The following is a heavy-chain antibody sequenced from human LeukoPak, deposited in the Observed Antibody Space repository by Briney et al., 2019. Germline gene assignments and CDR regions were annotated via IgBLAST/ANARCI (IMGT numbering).Heavy chain of an antibody. CDR2: ISYDGSNK. CDR3: AEPYGDYVGY. D-gene: IGHD4-17*01. V-gene: IGHV3-30-3*01. J-gene: IGHJ4*02. Sequence: GRSLRLSCAASGFTFSSYAMHWVRQAPGKGLEWVAAISYDGSNKYYADSVKGRFTISRDNSKNTLYLQMNSLRAEDTAVYYCAEPYGDYVGYWGQGTLVTVSS. CDR1: GFTFSSYA.